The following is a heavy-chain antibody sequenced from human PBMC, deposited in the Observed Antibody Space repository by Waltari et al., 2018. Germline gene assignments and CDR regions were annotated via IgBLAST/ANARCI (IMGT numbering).Heavy chain of an antibody. D-gene: IGHD5-18*01. J-gene: IGHJ6*02. CDR3: ARGGYSYGLNYYYYGMDV. CDR1: GGTFSSYA. V-gene: IGHV1-69*10. CDR2: IIPILGIA. Sequence: QVQLVQSGAEVKKPGSSVKVSRKASGGTFSSYAISWVRPAPGQGLEWMGGIIPILGIANYAQKFQGRVTITADKSTSTAYMELSSLRSEDTAVYYCARGGYSYGLNYYYYGMDVWGQGTTVTVSS.